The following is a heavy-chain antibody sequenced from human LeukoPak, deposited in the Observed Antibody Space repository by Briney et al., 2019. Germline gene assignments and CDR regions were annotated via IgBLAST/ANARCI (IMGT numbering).Heavy chain of an antibody. V-gene: IGHV4-31*03. CDR1: GGSISSGVYY. CDR2: IYYSGST. CDR3: ARGGLGIKGLFDY. Sequence: SQTLSLTCTVSGGSISSGVYYWSWIRQHPGKGLEWIGYIYYSGSTYYNPSLKSRVTISVDTSKNQFSLKLSSVTAADTAVYYCARGGLGIKGLFDYWGQGTLVTVSS. J-gene: IGHJ4*02. D-gene: IGHD7-27*01.